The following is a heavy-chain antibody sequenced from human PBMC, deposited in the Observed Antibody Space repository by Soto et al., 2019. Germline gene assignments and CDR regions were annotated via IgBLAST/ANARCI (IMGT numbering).Heavy chain of an antibody. CDR3: ARVGIYYGSGSYFHYFDY. Sequence: VGSLRLSCAASGFTFSSYWMSWVRQAPGKGLEWVANIKQDGSEKYYVDSVKGRFTISRDNAKNSLYLQMNSLRAEDTAVYYCARVGIYYGSGSYFHYFDYWGQGTLVTVSS. V-gene: IGHV3-7*03. J-gene: IGHJ4*02. CDR2: IKQDGSEK. CDR1: GFTFSSYW. D-gene: IGHD3-10*01.